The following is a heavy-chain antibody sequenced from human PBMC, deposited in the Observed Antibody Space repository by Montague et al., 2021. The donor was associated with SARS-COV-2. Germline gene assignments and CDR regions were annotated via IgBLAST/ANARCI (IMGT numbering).Heavy chain of an antibody. D-gene: IGHD3-10*01. CDR3: ARVLLGVRHGDY. CDR1: GFTLSDYY. Sequence: SLRLSCAASGFTLSDYYMSWIRQAPGKGLEWLSYISNTGLDIKYGDSVKGRFTVSRDIAKNTLYLQMDSLRAEDTAVYYCARVLLGVRHGDYWGQGTLVTVSS. CDR2: ISNTGLDI. J-gene: IGHJ4*02. V-gene: IGHV3-11*01.